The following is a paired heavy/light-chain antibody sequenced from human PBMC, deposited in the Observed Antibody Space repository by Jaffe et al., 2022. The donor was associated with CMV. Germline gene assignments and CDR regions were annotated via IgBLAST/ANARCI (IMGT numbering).Heavy chain of an antibody. J-gene: IGHJ5*02. CDR3: ALEKTYYYDSSGYLNWFDP. CDR2: IYWDDDK. V-gene: IGHV2-5*02. Sequence: QITLKESGPTLVKPTQTLTLTCTFSGFSLSTSGVGVGWIRQPPGKALEWLALIYWDDDKRYSPSLKSRLTITKDTSKNQVVLTMTNMDPVDTATYYCALEKTYYYDSSGYLNWFDPWGQGTLVTVSS. CDR1: GFSLSTSGVG. D-gene: IGHD3-22*01.
Light chain of an antibody. J-gene: IGLJ3*02. CDR1: ALPKQY. Sequence: SYELTQPPSVSVSPGQTARITCSGDALPKQYAYWYQQKPGQAPVLVIYKDSERPSGIPERFSGSSSGTTVTLTISGVQAEDEADYYCQSADSSGTHEVFGGGTKLTVL. CDR2: KDS. CDR3: QSADSSGTHEV. V-gene: IGLV3-25*03.